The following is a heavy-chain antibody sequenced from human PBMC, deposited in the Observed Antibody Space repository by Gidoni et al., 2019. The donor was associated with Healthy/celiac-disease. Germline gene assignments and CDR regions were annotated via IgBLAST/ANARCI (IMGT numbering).Heavy chain of an antibody. J-gene: IGHJ2*01. Sequence: QVHLVESVGGLVKPGGSLRLSCAASGFTFSDYYMSWIRQAPGKGLEWVSYISSSSSYTNYADSVKGRFTISRDNAKNSLYLQMNSLRAEDTAVYYCARVFLDTMILSNWYFDLWGRGTLVTVSS. V-gene: IGHV3-11*06. CDR3: ARVFLDTMILSNWYFDL. CDR2: ISSSSSYT. CDR1: GFTFSDYY. D-gene: IGHD3-22*01.